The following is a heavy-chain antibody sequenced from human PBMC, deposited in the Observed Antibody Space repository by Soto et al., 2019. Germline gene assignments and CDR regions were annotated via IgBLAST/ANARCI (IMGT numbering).Heavy chain of an antibody. CDR1: GFTFSSYG. J-gene: IGHJ4*02. D-gene: IGHD3-3*02. CDR3: AEDQLKESFLEWLFPLDY. CDR2: ISYDGSNK. Sequence: QVQLVESGGGVVQPGRSLRLSCAASGFTFSSYGMHWVRQAPGKGLEWVAVISYDGSNKYYADSVKGRFTISRDNSKNTLYLQMNSLRAEDTAVYYCAEDQLKESFLEWLFPLDYWGQGTLVTVSS. V-gene: IGHV3-30*18.